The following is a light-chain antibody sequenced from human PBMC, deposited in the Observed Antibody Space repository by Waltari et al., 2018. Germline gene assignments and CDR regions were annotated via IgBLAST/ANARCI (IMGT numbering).Light chain of an antibody. CDR1: SSNLGTTT. Sequence: QSVLTQPPSASGTPGQTVTISCPGGSSNLGTTTVNWYRQVPGAAPNLLIYGNYQRPSGVPARFSGSKSGTSASLAISGLQSEDEADYYCAAWDDRLNGGVFGGGTKLTVL. J-gene: IGLJ3*02. CDR3: AAWDDRLNGGV. CDR2: GNY. V-gene: IGLV1-44*01.